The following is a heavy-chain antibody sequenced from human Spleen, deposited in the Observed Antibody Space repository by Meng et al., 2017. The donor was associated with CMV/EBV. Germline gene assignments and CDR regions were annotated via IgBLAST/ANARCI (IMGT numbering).Heavy chain of an antibody. V-gene: IGHV3-53*01. CDR1: GFTVSSNY. J-gene: IGHJ5*02. Sequence: GGSLRLSCAASGFTVSSNYMSWVRQAPGKGLEWVSVIYSGGSTYYADSVKGRFTISRDNSKNTLYLQMNSLRAEDTAVYYCARGAYRSSLGPWGQGTLVTVSS. CDR2: IYSGGST. D-gene: IGHD6-6*01. CDR3: ARGAYRSSLGP.